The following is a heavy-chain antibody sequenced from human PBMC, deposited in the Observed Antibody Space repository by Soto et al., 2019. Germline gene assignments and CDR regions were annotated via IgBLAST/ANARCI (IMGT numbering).Heavy chain of an antibody. J-gene: IGHJ2*01. V-gene: IGHV3-23*01. CDR1: GFTFSSYA. CDR2: FSAGSVTT. CDR3: AKVVPTRYFDL. Sequence: EVQRLESGGGLVQPGGSLRLSCAASGFTFSSYAMSWVRQAPGKGLEWVSTFSAGSVTTYYADSVKGRFTISRDNSKNTLYLQLNSLRIEDTAVYYCAKVVPTRYFDLWGRGTLVTVSS. D-gene: IGHD2-15*01.